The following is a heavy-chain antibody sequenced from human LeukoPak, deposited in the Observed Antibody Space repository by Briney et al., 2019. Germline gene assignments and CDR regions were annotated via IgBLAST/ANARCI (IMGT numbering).Heavy chain of an antibody. V-gene: IGHV3-23*01. CDR1: GFTFITYA. D-gene: IGHD5-24*01. CDR2: ISGSGDFT. J-gene: IGHJ4*02. Sequence: GGSLRLSCAASGFTFITYAMGWVRQAPGKGLEWVSDISGSGDFTYYADSVKGRFTISRDKSKNTLYLQMNSLRAEDTAVYYCAKDGARDGYNYPDYWGKGTLVTVSS. CDR3: AKDGARDGYNYPDY.